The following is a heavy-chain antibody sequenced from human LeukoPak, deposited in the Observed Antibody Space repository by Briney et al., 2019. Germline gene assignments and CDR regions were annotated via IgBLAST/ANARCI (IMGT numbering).Heavy chain of an antibody. CDR3: AKDRGGGGYCSSTSCYGRFDP. CDR2: ISYDGSNK. D-gene: IGHD2-2*01. Sequence: GGSLRLSCAASGFTFSSYAMHWVRQAPGKGLEWVAVISYDGSNKYYADSVKGRFTISRDNSKNTLYLQMNSLRAEDTAVYYCAKDRGGGGYCSSTSCYGRFDPWGQGTLVTVSS. CDR1: GFTFSSYA. J-gene: IGHJ5*02. V-gene: IGHV3-30-3*01.